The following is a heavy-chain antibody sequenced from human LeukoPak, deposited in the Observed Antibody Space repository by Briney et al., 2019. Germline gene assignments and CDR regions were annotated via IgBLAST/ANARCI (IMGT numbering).Heavy chain of an antibody. CDR3: ARGRYYGSGSVY. V-gene: IGHV4-34*01. D-gene: IGHD3-10*01. CDR1: GGSFSGYY. Sequence: PSETLSLTCAVYGGSFSGYYWSWIRQPRGKGLEWIGEINHSGSTNYNPSLKSRVTISVDTSKNQFSLKLSSVTAADTAVYYCARGRYYGSGSVYWGQGTLVTVSS. CDR2: INHSGST. J-gene: IGHJ4*02.